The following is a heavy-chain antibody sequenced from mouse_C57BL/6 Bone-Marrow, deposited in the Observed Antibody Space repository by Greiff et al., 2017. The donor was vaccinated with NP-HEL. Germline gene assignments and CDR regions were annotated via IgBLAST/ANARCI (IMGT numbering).Heavy chain of an antibody. Sequence: QVQLQQPGAELVKPGASVKLSCKASGYTFTSYWMQWVKQRPGKGLDWIGEIDPSDSYTNYNQKFKGKATLTVDTSSSTAYMQLSSLTSEDSAVYYCARELLQGAMDYWGQGTSVTVSS. CDR3: ARELLQGAMDY. CDR1: GYTFTSYW. CDR2: IDPSDSYT. J-gene: IGHJ4*01. V-gene: IGHV1-50*01. D-gene: IGHD1-1*01.